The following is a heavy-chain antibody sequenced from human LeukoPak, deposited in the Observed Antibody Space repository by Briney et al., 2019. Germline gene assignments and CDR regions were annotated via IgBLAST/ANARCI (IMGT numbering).Heavy chain of an antibody. CDR3: ARVPRRYDSSGYYGD. V-gene: IGHV1-2*02. D-gene: IGHD3-22*01. CDR1: GYTFTGYY. CDR2: INPNSGGT. J-gene: IGHJ4*02. Sequence: ASVTVSCKASGYTFTGYYMHWVRQAPGQGLEWMGWINPNSGGTNYAQKFQGRVTMTRDTSISTAYMELSRLRSDDTAVYYCARVPRRYDSSGYYGDWGQGTLVTVSS.